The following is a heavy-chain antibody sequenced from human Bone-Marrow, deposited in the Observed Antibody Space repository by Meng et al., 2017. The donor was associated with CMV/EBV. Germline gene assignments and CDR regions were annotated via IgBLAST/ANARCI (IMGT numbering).Heavy chain of an antibody. J-gene: IGHJ5*02. CDR1: GFSLSTSGVG. CDR2: IYWDDDK. V-gene: IGHV2-5*02. CDR3: ARRRGVVVPAAIPNNWFDP. D-gene: IGHD2-2*02. Sequence: ITLKESGPTLVKPTPTLTLTCTFSGFSLSTSGVGVGWIRQPPGKALEWLVLIYWDDDKRYSPSLKSRLTITKDTSKNQVVLTMTNMDPVDTATYYCARRRGVVVPAAIPNNWFDPWGQGTLVTASS.